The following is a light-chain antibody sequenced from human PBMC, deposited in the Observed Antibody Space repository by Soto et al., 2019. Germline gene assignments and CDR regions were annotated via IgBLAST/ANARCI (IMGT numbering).Light chain of an antibody. V-gene: IGLV1-36*01. J-gene: IGLJ1*01. CDR2: YDD. CDR3: AAWDDSLNGRYV. Sequence: QPVLTQPPSVSEAPRQRVTISCSGSSSNIGNNAVNWYQQLPGKAPKLLIYYDDLLPSGVSDRFSGSKSGTSASLAISGLQSEDEADYYCAAWDDSLNGRYVFGTGTKLTVL. CDR1: SSNIGNNA.